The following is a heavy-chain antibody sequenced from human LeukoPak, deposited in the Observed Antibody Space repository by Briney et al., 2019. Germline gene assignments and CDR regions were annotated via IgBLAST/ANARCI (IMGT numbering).Heavy chain of an antibody. CDR1: GGSFSGYY. D-gene: IGHD4-17*01. Sequence: PSETLSLTCAVYGGSFSGYYWSWIRQPPGKGLEWIGEINHSGSTNYNPSLKSRVTISVDTSKNQFSLKLSSVTAADTAVYYCASLISGDYTLYYFDCWGQGTLVTVSS. V-gene: IGHV4-34*01. J-gene: IGHJ4*02. CDR3: ASLISGDYTLYYFDC. CDR2: INHSGST.